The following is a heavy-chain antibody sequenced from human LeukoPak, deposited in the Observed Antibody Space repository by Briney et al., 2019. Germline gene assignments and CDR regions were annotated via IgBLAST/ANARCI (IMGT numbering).Heavy chain of an antibody. D-gene: IGHD6-19*01. CDR1: GFTFSDYY. Sequence: PGGSLRLSCAASGFTFSDYYMSWIRQAPGKGLEWVSYISNGGNTIYYADSVKGRFTISRDNAENSLYLQMNSLRAEDTAMYYCARGQWRGDMWGRGTMVTVSS. V-gene: IGHV3-11*04. J-gene: IGHJ3*02. CDR3: ARGQWRGDM. CDR2: ISNGGNTI.